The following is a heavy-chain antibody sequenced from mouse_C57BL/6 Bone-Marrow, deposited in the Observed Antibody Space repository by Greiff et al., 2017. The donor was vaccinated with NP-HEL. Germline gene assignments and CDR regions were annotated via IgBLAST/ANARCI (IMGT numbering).Heavy chain of an antibody. CDR3: ARRSSYYYGSSLYYATDY. Sequence: QVQLQQSGPELVKPGASVKISCKASGYAFSSSWMNWVKQRPGKGLEWIGRIYPGDGDTNYNGKFKGKATLTADKSSSTAYMQLSSLTSEDSAVYFCARRSSYYYGSSLYYATDYWGQGTSVTVSS. V-gene: IGHV1-82*01. J-gene: IGHJ4*01. CDR2: IYPGDGDT. D-gene: IGHD1-1*01. CDR1: GYAFSSSW.